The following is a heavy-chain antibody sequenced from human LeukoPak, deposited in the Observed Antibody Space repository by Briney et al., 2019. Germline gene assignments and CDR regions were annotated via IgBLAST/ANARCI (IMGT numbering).Heavy chain of an antibody. CDR2: IYSSGSA. D-gene: IGHD3-3*01. CDR1: GGSINSNNYY. V-gene: IGHV4-39*01. J-gene: IGHJ4*02. Sequence: SETLSLTCTVSGGSINSNNYYWGWIRQPPGKGLEWIGSIYSSGSANYNPSLKSRVTISVDTSKNQFSLRLSSVTAADTAVYYCQSRYLEWLLEYWGQGTLVTVS. CDR3: QSRYLEWLLEY.